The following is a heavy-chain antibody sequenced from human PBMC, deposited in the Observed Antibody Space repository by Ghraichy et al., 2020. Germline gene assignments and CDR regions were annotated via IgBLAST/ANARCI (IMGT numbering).Heavy chain of an antibody. J-gene: IGHJ6*02. Sequence: GGSLRLSCAASGLTFSSYAMSWVRQAPGKGLEWVSAISGSGGSTYYADSVKGRFTISRDNSKNTLYLQMNSLRAEDTAVYYCAKDGGPRSYDFWSGYDKGYYYYGMDVWGQGTTVTVSS. CDR2: ISGSGGST. CDR1: GLTFSSYA. D-gene: IGHD3-3*01. V-gene: IGHV3-23*01. CDR3: AKDGGPRSYDFWSGYDKGYYYYGMDV.